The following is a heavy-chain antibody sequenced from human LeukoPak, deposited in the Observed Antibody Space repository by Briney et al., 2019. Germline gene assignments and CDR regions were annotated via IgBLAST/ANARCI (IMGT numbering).Heavy chain of an antibody. Sequence: GGSLRLSCAASGFTFSSYSMNWVRQAPGKGLEWVSSISSSSAYIYYADSVKGRFTISRDNAKNSLYLQMNSLRAENTAVYYCARVEEAAAFNPWGQGTLVTVSS. V-gene: IGHV3-21*01. CDR3: ARVEEAAAFNP. J-gene: IGHJ5*02. CDR2: ISSSSAYI. D-gene: IGHD6-13*01. CDR1: GFTFSSYS.